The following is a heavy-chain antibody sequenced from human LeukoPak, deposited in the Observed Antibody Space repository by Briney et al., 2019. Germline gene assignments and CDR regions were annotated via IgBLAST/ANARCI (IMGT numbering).Heavy chain of an antibody. Sequence: GASVKVSCKASGYTFTSYDINWVRQATGQGLEWMGWMNPNSGNTGYAQKFQGRVTITRNTSISTAYMELNSLRADDTAVYYCAKEWGVDYGLRYWGQGTLVTVSS. J-gene: IGHJ4*02. CDR3: AKEWGVDYGLRY. D-gene: IGHD4-17*01. CDR1: GYTFTSYD. CDR2: MNPNSGNT. V-gene: IGHV1-8*03.